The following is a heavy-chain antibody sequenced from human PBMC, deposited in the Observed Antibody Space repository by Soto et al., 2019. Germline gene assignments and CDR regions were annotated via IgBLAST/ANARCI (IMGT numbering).Heavy chain of an antibody. CDR3: AKAGLASIAARLPFDY. D-gene: IGHD6-6*01. CDR1: GFTFSSYA. Sequence: EVQLLESGGGLVQPGGSLRLSCAASGFTFSSYAMSWVRQAPGKGLEWVSAISGSGGSTYYADSVKGRFTISRDNSKNTLYLQMNSLRAADTAGYYCAKAGLASIAARLPFDYWGQGTLVTVSS. CDR2: ISGSGGST. J-gene: IGHJ4*02. V-gene: IGHV3-23*01.